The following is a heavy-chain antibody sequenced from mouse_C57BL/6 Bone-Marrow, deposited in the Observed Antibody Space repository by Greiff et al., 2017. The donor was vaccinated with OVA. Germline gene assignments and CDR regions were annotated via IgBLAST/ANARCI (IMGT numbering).Heavy chain of an antibody. D-gene: IGHD5-1*01. V-gene: IGHV1-36*01. CDR2: VYPYNGGT. CDR3: ARDKTGVPLGY. CDR1: GFKFTDYY. J-gene: IGHJ2*01. Sequence: VQLKESGPVLVKPGPSVKISCKASGFKFTDYYMHWVKQSHGKSLEWIGLVYPYNGGTSYNQKFKGKATLTVDTSSITAYMELNSLTSEDSAVYYGARDKTGVPLGYWGQGTTLTGSS.